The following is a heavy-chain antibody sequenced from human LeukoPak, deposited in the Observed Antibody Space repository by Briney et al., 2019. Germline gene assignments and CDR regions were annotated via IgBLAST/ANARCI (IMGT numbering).Heavy chain of an antibody. CDR1: GYTFTGYF. V-gene: IGHV1-2*06. CDR2: INSNTGGT. Sequence: ASVKVSCKASGYTFTGYFMHWVPQAPGQGLEWMGRINSNTGGTTYAQKFQGRVTMTRDTSITTAHMELSRLKSDDTAVYYCARGQPYGDYNWFDLWGQGALVTVSP. J-gene: IGHJ5*02. CDR3: ARGQPYGDYNWFDL. D-gene: IGHD4-17*01.